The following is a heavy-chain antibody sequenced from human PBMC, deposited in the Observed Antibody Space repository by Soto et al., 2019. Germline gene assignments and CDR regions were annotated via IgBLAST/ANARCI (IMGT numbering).Heavy chain of an antibody. J-gene: IGHJ6*02. D-gene: IGHD3-16*01. CDR1: GYTFSDFD. V-gene: IGHV1-8*01. CDR2: MNAKSGDT. CDR3: ARGNPFNYAGFDV. Sequence: QAHLEQSGAEVKRPGASVKVSCKASGYTFSDFDINWLRQASGQVPEWMGWMNAKSGDTFFAQRFQGKFNMNWDTSLSTAYMEVGSLTSDDTAIYFCARGNPFNYAGFDVWGQGTTVDVSS.